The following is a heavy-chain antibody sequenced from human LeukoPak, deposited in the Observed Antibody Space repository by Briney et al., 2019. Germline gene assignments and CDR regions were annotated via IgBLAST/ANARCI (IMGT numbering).Heavy chain of an antibody. D-gene: IGHD3-16*01. CDR3: ATARAGERPRPLLSYYYMDV. J-gene: IGHJ6*03. CDR1: GFTFTNYW. Sequence: GGSLRLSCAVSGFTFTNYWMSWARQSPGKGLEWVANIYLDGSRAYYVDSVKGRFTISRDNAKNSLFLQMNSLSAEDTAVYYCATARAGERPRPLLSYYYMDVWGKGTTVTISS. CDR2: IYLDGSRA. V-gene: IGHV3-7*01.